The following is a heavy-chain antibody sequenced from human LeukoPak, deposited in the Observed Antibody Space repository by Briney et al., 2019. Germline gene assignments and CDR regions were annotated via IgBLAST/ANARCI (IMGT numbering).Heavy chain of an antibody. V-gene: IGHV3-23*01. J-gene: IGHJ5*02. CDR2: ISGSGGST. CDR3: AKDLEDYYLTGCFDP. Sequence: GGSLRLSCAASGFTFSSYAMSWVRQAPGKGLEWVSAISGSGGSTYYADSVKGRFTISRDNSKNTPYLQMNSLRAEDTAVYYCAKDLEDYYLTGCFDPWCQGTLVTVSS. D-gene: IGHD3-10*01. CDR1: GFTFSSYA.